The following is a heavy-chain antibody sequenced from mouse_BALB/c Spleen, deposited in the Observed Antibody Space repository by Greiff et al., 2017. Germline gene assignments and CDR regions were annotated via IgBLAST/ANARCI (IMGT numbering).Heavy chain of an antibody. J-gene: IGHJ4*01. V-gene: IGHV14-3*02. Sequence: VQLKQSGAELVKPGASVKLSCTASGFNIKDTYMHWVKQRPEQGLEWIGRIDPANGNTKYDPKFQGKATLTVDKSSSTAYMQLSSPTSEDSAVYYCASYYYGSRGAMDYWGQGTSVTVSS. CDR1: GFNIKDTY. CDR3: ASYYYGSRGAMDY. D-gene: IGHD1-1*01. CDR2: IDPANGNT.